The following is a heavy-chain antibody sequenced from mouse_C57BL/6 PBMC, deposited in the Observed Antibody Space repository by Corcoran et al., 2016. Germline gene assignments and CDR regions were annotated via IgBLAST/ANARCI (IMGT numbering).Heavy chain of an antibody. CDR1: GYTFNDYY. Sequence: EDQLQQSGPVLVKPGASVKIPYKASGYTFNDYYKNWVKQSHGKSLEWIGDINPNNGVTSYNQKFRGKATFTVHKSSITAYMELRSLTSEDSAVYYCERGKRATSLGYWGQGTTLTVSS. V-gene: IGHV1-26*01. J-gene: IGHJ2*01. CDR2: INPNNGVT. D-gene: IGHD3-1*01. CDR3: ERGKRATSLGY.